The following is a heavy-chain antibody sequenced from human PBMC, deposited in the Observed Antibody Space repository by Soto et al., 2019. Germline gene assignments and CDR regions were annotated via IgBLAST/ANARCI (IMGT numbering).Heavy chain of an antibody. V-gene: IGHV3-30*18. Sequence: QVQLVESGGGVVQPGRSPRLSCAASGFTFSNVGMHWVRQAPGKGLEWVAAISSDGGDKYYSHSVKDRFTISRDNSKNTLFLQRNSMRVEDTAVYYCVKGSEVARQELDHWGQGILVTVSS. D-gene: IGHD2-15*01. CDR3: VKGSEVARQELDH. CDR2: ISSDGGDK. CDR1: GFTFSNVG. J-gene: IGHJ4*02.